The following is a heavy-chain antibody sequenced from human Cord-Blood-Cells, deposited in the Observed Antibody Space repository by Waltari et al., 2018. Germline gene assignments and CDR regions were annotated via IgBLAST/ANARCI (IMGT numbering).Heavy chain of an antibody. CDR1: GFTFSSYW. V-gene: IGHV3-7*01. CDR2: IKQDGSEK. Sequence: GFTFSSYWMSWVRQAPGKGLEWVANIKQDGSEKYYVDSVKGRFTISRDNAKNSLYLQMNSLRAEDTAVYYCARDAWDITGTTMDYWGQGTLVTVSS. D-gene: IGHD1-7*01. CDR3: ARDAWDITGTTMDY. J-gene: IGHJ4*02.